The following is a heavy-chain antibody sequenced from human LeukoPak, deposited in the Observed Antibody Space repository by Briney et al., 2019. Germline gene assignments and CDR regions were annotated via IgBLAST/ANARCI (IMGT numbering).Heavy chain of an antibody. CDR1: GGTFSSYA. V-gene: IGHV1-69*04. CDR2: IIPILGIA. J-gene: IGHJ4*02. Sequence: ASVKVSCKASGGTFSSYAISWVRQAPGQGLEWMGRIIPILGIANYAQKFQGRVTMTEDTSTDTAYMELRSLRSEDTAVYYCATLDRPSGLDYFDYWGQGTLVTVSS. D-gene: IGHD3/OR15-3a*01. CDR3: ATLDRPSGLDYFDY.